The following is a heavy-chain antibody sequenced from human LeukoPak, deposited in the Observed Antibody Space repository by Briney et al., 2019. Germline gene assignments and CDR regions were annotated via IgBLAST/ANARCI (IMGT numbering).Heavy chain of an antibody. CDR1: GFTFSSYA. D-gene: IGHD3-10*02. CDR3: AELGITMIGGV. Sequence: PGGSLRLSCAASGFTFSSYALHWVRQAPGKGLEWVAVISYDGSYKDYPDSVKGRFTISRDNAKNSLYLQMNSLRAEDTAVYYCAELGITMIGGVWGKGTTVTISS. V-gene: IGHV3-30*04. CDR2: ISYDGSYK. J-gene: IGHJ6*04.